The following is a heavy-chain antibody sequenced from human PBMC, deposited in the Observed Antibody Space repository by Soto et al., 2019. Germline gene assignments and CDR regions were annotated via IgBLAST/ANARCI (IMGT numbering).Heavy chain of an antibody. D-gene: IGHD3-9*01. V-gene: IGHV1-18*01. CDR3: ARTPRYFDWGYYYYGMDV. CDR1: GYTFTSYG. CDR2: ISAYNGNT. Sequence: QVQLVQSGAEVKKPGASVKVSCKASGYTFTSYGISWVRQAPGQGLEWMGWISAYNGNTNYAQKLQGRVTMTTDTPTSTAYMELRSLRSDDTAVYYCARTPRYFDWGYYYYGMDVWGQGTTVTVSS. J-gene: IGHJ6*02.